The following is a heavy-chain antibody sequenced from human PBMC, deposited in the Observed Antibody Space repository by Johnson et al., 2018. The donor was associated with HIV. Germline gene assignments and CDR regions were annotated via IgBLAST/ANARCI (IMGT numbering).Heavy chain of an antibody. D-gene: IGHD2-2*01. J-gene: IGHJ3*02. CDR3: ARRSITSDGFDI. CDR2: IKQDGSEK. Sequence: VQLVESGGGLVQPGGSLRLSCAASGFTFSSYWMSWVRQSPGKGLEWVANIKQDGSEKYYVDSVKGRFTISRDSSKNTLYLQMNSLRAGDTAVYYCARRSITSDGFDIWGQGTMVTVSS. V-gene: IGHV3-7*02. CDR1: GFTFSSYW.